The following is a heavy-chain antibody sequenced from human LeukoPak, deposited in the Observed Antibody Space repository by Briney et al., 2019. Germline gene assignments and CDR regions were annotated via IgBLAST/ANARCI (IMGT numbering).Heavy chain of an antibody. Sequence: GSLRLSCAASGFTFSSYSMNWVRQAPGKGLEWVSSFSSSSSYIYYADSVKGRFTISRDNAKNSLYLQMNSLRAEDTAVYYCARGSRIWLYYYYYMDVWGKGTTVTVSS. CDR3: ARGSRIWLYYYYYMDV. J-gene: IGHJ6*03. CDR2: FSSSSSYI. CDR1: GFTFSSYS. D-gene: IGHD5-18*01. V-gene: IGHV3-21*01.